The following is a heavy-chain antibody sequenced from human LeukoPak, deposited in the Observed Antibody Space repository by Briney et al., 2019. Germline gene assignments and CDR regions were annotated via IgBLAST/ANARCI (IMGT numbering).Heavy chain of an antibody. J-gene: IGHJ4*02. CDR3: TVSLRCAADY. CDR1: GNSFTSYW. Sequence: GASLKISYKVSGNSFTSYWLGGVRQMPGKGLEWMRIISRGELATTYTPSFQGEVTISADKSISTASLQWSSLKDSAIALYYCTVSLRCAADYWGQGTLVTVS. CDR2: ISRGELAT. V-gene: IGHV5-51*01. D-gene: IGHD2-8*01.